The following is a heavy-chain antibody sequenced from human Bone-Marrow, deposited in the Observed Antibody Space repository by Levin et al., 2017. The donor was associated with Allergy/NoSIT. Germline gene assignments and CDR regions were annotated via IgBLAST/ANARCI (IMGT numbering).Heavy chain of an antibody. J-gene: IGHJ4*02. CDR1: GFTFSNYA. D-gene: IGHD6-6*01. CDR2: ISDSAGST. V-gene: IGHV3-23*01. CDR3: ARQDYRSSSWDL. Sequence: GGSLRLFCAASGFTFSNYAMSWVRQAPGKGLQWVSAISDSAGSTYYADSVKGRFTISRDNSKNTLYLQMNSLRADDTAVYYCARQDYRSSSWDLWGQGTLVTVSS.